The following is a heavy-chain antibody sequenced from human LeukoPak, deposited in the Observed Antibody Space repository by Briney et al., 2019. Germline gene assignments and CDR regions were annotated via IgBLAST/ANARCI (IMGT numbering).Heavy chain of an antibody. V-gene: IGHV1-18*01. CDR1: GYTFTTYG. J-gene: IGHJ4*02. CDR3: AISSLGTITAGPFDY. D-gene: IGHD5-12*01. Sequence: ASVKVSCKASGYTFTTYGIPWVRQAPGQGLEWMGWISGHQGNTKYAQKFQGRVTMTIDTSTSTAYMELRSLRSDDTAIYFCAISSLGTITAGPFDYWGQGTLVAVSS. CDR2: ISGHQGNT.